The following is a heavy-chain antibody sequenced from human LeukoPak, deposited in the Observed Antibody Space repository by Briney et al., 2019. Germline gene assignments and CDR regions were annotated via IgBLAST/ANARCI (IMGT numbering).Heavy chain of an antibody. D-gene: IGHD6-13*01. CDR3: AKDRSSSWTLDY. CDR2: IPYDGSNK. V-gene: IGHV3-30*18. J-gene: IGHJ4*02. CDR1: GFTFSSYG. Sequence: QSGGSLRLSCAASGFTFSSYGMHWVRQAPGKGLEWVAVIPYDGSNKYYADSVKGRFTISRDNSKNTLYLQMNSLRAEDTAVYYCAKDRSSSWTLDYWGQGTLVTVSS.